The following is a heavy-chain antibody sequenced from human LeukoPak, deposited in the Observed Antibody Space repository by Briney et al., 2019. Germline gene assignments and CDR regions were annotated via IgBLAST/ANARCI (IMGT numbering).Heavy chain of an antibody. V-gene: IGHV5-51*01. J-gene: IGHJ5*02. D-gene: IGHD6-13*01. CDR1: RYRFATHW. CDR3: ARLWDSSTHNWFDP. CDR2: IYPGDSDT. Sequence: GESLKICCKDSRYRFATHWLVSVRPIPGTGLAWMGIIYPGDSDTRHSPSFQGQITISTDKSINTAYVHWSSRKAVNTAMYSCARLWDSSTHNWFDPWGQGTLVTVS.